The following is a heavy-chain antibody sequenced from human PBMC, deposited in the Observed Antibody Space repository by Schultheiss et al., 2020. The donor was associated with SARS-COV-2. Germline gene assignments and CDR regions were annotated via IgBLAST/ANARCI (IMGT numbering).Heavy chain of an antibody. V-gene: IGHV4-59*08. CDR3: ARQASRGTWYDY. J-gene: IGHJ4*02. CDR1: GGSISSYY. Sequence: GSLRLSCTVSGGSISSYYWSWIRQPPGKGLEWIGYIYYSGSTNYNPSLKSRVTMSVDTSKNQFSLQLSSVTAADTAVYYCARQASRGTWYDYWGQGTLVTVSS. CDR2: IYYSGST. D-gene: IGHD6-13*01.